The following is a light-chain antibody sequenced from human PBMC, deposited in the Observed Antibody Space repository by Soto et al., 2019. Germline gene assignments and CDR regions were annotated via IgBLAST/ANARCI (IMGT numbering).Light chain of an antibody. Sequence: EIVLTQSPGTLSLSPGERGTLSCRASQSVSTGQIAWYQQKPGQAPRLLMYGVSSRAAGISDRFSGSGSGTDFTLTISSLEPEDFAVYYCQQYGRLPFTFGPGTKVDIK. J-gene: IGKJ3*01. CDR1: QSVSTGQ. CDR2: GVS. V-gene: IGKV3-20*01. CDR3: QQYGRLPFT.